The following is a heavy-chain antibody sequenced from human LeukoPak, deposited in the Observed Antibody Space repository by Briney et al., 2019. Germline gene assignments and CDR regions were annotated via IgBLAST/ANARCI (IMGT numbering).Heavy chain of an antibody. CDR1: GFTFSSHG. Sequence: GGSLRLSCAASGFTFSSHGMHWVRQAPGKGLEGVTFIRSDGSSNYYGDSVKGRITLSRDNFKNTLSLQMNSLRAEDTAVYYCVRDRDWGFDYWGQGTLVTVSS. CDR2: IRSDGSSN. D-gene: IGHD3/OR15-3a*01. J-gene: IGHJ4*02. CDR3: VRDRDWGFDY. V-gene: IGHV3-30*02.